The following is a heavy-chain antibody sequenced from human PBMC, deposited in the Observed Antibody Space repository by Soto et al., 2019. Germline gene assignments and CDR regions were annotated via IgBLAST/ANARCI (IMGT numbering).Heavy chain of an antibody. CDR2: ISAYNGNT. D-gene: IGHD3-22*01. CDR1: GYTFTSYG. CDR3: ARDSYYYDSSGYNWFDP. Sequence: QVQLVQSGDEGKKPGASVKVSCKASGYTFTSYGISWVRQAPGQGLEWMGWISAYNGNTNYAQKLQGRVTMTTDTSTSTAYMELRSLRSDDTAVYYCARDSYYYDSSGYNWFDPWGQGTLVTVSS. V-gene: IGHV1-18*01. J-gene: IGHJ5*02.